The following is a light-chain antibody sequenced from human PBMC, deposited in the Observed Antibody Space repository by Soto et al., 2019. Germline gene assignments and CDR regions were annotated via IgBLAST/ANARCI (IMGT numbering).Light chain of an antibody. V-gene: IGLV2-14*01. CDR3: SSFSRSTTLDYV. J-gene: IGLJ1*01. Sequence: QSALTQPASVSGSPGQSITISCTGTSSDVGGYTYVSWYQRYPGKAPQLIIYEVSNRPSGVSNRFSGSKPGNTASLTISGLQAEDEADYYCSSFSRSTTLDYVFGTGTKLTVL. CDR1: SSDVGGYTY. CDR2: EVS.